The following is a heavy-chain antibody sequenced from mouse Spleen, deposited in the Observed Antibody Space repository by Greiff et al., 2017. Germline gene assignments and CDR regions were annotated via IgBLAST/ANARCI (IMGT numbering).Heavy chain of an antibody. CDR2: ISSGSSTI. CDR3: ARQDYDDWYFDV. V-gene: IGHV5-17*01. Sequence: EVKLVESGGGLVKPGGSLKLSCAASGFTFSDYGMHWVRQAPEKGLEWVAYISSGSSTIYYADTVKGRFTISRDNAKNTLFLQMTSLRSEDTAMYYCARQDYDDWYFDVWGAGTTVTVSS. CDR1: GFTFSDYG. D-gene: IGHD2-4*01. J-gene: IGHJ1*01.